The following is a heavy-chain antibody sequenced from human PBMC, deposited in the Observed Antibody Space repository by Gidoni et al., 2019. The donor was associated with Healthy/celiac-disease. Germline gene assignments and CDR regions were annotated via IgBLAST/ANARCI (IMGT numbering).Heavy chain of an antibody. J-gene: IGHJ3*02. V-gene: IGHV3-23*01. CDR2: IRGSGGST. CDR3: AKDGRLIGYCSGGSCSTPAFDI. D-gene: IGHD2-15*01. CDR1: GFTFSSDA. Sequence: EVQLLESGGGLVQPGGSLRLSCAASGFTFSSDAMSCVRQAPGKGLEWVSAIRGSGGSTYYADSVKGRFTISRDNSKNTLYLQMNSLRAEDTAVYYCAKDGRLIGYCSGGSCSTPAFDIWGQGTMVTVSS.